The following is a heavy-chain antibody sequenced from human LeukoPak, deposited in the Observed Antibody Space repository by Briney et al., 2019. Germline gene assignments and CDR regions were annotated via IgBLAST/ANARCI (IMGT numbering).Heavy chain of an antibody. D-gene: IGHD2-2*01. J-gene: IGHJ6*03. CDR1: GGSFSGYY. V-gene: IGHV4-34*01. CDR3: ARGRTGYQLLPTKKNYSYYYVDV. CDR2: INHSGST. Sequence: PSETLSLTCAVYGGSFSGYYWSWLRQPPGKGLEWIGEINHSGSTNYNPSLKSRVTISVDTSKNQFSLKLSSVTAADTAMYFCARGRTGYQLLPTKKNYSYYYVDVWGKGTSVTVSS.